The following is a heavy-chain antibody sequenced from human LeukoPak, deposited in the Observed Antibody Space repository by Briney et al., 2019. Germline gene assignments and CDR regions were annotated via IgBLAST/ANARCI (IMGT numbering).Heavy chain of an antibody. CDR3: ARFKQLGRSFDS. V-gene: IGHV4-39*07. D-gene: IGHD1-1*01. J-gene: IGHJ4*02. Sequence: SETLSLTCTVSGGSIGKTSYYWGWIRQPPGKGLEWIGNIYYSGTTYYNPSLKSRVTISVDTSKNQLSLTLNSVTAADTAVYFCARFKQLGRSFDSWGLGSLVTVSS. CDR2: IYYSGTT. CDR1: GGSIGKTSYY.